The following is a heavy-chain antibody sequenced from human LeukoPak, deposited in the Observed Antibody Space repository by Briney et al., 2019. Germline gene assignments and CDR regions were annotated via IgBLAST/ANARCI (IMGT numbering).Heavy chain of an antibody. CDR1: GGSISSGSYY. Sequence: SETLSLTRTVSGGSISSGSYYWSWIRQPAGKGLEWIGRIYTSGSTNYNPSLKSRVTISVDTSKNQFSLKLSSVTAADTAVYYCARDVEVHYMDVWGKGTTVTVSS. D-gene: IGHD5-24*01. J-gene: IGHJ6*03. CDR2: IYTSGST. V-gene: IGHV4-61*02. CDR3: ARDVEVHYMDV.